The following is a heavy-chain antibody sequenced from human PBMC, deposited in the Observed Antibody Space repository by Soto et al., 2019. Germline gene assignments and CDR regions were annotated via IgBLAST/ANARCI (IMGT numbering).Heavy chain of an antibody. CDR2: IIPIFGTA. J-gene: IGHJ5*02. D-gene: IGHD2-2*01. Sequence: SVKVSCKASGGTFSSYAISWVRQAPGQGLEWMGGIIPIFGTANYAQKFQGRVTMTTDTSTSTAYMELRSLRSDDTAVYYCARDCISTSCKGYWFDPWG. V-gene: IGHV1-69*05. CDR1: GGTFSSYA. CDR3: ARDCISTSCKGYWFDP.